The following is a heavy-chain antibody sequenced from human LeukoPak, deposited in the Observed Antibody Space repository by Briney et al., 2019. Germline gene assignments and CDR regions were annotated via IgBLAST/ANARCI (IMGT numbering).Heavy chain of an antibody. V-gene: IGHV3-23*01. J-gene: IGHJ6*02. Sequence: PGGSLRLSCAASGFTFSNYAMPWVRQAPGKGLEWVSTISGSGHTTYYSDSVKGRFTISRDNSENTLYLQMNSLRAEDTALYHCARNNGMDVWGQGTTVTVSS. CDR2: ISGSGHTT. CDR1: GFTFSNYA. CDR3: ARNNGMDV.